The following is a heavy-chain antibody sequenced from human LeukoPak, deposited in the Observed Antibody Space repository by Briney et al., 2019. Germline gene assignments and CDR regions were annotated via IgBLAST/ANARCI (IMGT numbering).Heavy chain of an antibody. CDR2: IIPIFGTA. CDR1: GGTFSSYA. Sequence: SVRVSCKASGGTFSSYAISWVRQAPGQGLEWMGGIIPIFGTANYAQKFQGRVTITTDESTSTAYMELSSLRSEDTAVYYCAKGGYSYGSVRAFDIWGQGTMVTVSS. V-gene: IGHV1-69*05. CDR3: AKGGYSYGSVRAFDI. D-gene: IGHD5-18*01. J-gene: IGHJ3*02.